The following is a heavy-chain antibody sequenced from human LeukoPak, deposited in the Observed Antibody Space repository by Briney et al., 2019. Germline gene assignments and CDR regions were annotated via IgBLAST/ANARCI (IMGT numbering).Heavy chain of an antibody. CDR2: ISGSGCST. D-gene: IGHD5-18*01. Sequence: GGSLRLSCAASGLPFSHYAMSWLREAPGKGLEWVSAISGSGCSTYYADSVTGRFIISRDNSRNTLYLQMNSLRAENTAVYYCAKDVDTVTGYFDYWGQGTLVAVSS. CDR3: AKDVDTVTGYFDY. V-gene: IGHV3-23*01. CDR1: GLPFSHYA. J-gene: IGHJ4*02.